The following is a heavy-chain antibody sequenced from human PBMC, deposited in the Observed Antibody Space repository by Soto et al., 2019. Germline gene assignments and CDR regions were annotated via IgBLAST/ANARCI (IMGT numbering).Heavy chain of an antibody. J-gene: IGHJ4*02. CDR3: ARATVTRVDY. V-gene: IGHV4-30-2*01. CDR2: IYHSGST. D-gene: IGHD4-17*01. Sequence: QLQLQESGSGLVKPSQTLSLTCAVSGGSISSGGYSWSWIRQPPGKGLEWIGYIYHSGSTYYNPPRKSRATLSVDRSKNQFSLKPSSVTAADTAVYYCARATVTRVDYWGQGTLVTVSS. CDR1: GGSISSGGYS.